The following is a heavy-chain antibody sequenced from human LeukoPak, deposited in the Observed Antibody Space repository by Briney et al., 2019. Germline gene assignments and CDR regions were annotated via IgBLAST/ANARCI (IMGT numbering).Heavy chain of an antibody. D-gene: IGHD3-10*01. Sequence: ASVKVSCKASGYTFTSYDVNWVRQATGQGLEWMGWMNPNSGNTGYAQKFQGRVTMTRNTSISTAYMELSSLRSEDTAVYYCARGSRYGSGSYCGYWGQGTLVTVSS. CDR1: GYTFTSYD. CDR3: ARGSRYGSGSYCGY. V-gene: IGHV1-8*01. J-gene: IGHJ4*02. CDR2: MNPNSGNT.